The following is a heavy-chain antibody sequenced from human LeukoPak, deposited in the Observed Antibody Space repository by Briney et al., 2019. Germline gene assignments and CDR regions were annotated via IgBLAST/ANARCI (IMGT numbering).Heavy chain of an antibody. CDR2: IWYDASDR. V-gene: IGHV3-33*01. Sequence: PGGSLRLSCAASGFTFSSFGMHWVRQAPGKGLEWVAVIWYDASDRYYADSVKGRFTISRDNSKNTLFLQMNSLRDDDTAVYYCVRGVGVSRSNYFDHWGQGTLVVVSS. CDR3: VRGVGVSRSNYFDH. CDR1: GFTFSSFG. J-gene: IGHJ4*02. D-gene: IGHD6-13*01.